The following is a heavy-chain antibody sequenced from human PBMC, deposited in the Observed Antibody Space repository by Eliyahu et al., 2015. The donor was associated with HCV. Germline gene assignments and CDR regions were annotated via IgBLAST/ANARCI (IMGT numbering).Heavy chain of an antibody. CDR1: TGSXSXSW. J-gene: IGHJ4*02. D-gene: IGHD3-16*01. CDR3: ARAPNAYGDPFYLDS. Sequence: QVRVQESGPALVRPSXXLSLTXXVXTGSXSXSWWSXIRQTAGGGLEWIGRFFPGGSSNYSPSLYSRLTMSIDTHHFSLTMTYMTAADTGVYYCARAPNAYGDPFYLDSWGPGILVTVSS. V-gene: IGHV4-4*07. CDR2: FFPGGSS.